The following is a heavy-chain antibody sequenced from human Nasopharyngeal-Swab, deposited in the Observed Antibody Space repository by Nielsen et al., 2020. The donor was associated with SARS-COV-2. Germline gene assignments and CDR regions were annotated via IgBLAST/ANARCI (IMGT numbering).Heavy chain of an antibody. Sequence: WIRQPPGKGLEWIGYIYYSGSTNYNPSLKSRATISVDTSKNQFSLKLSSVTAADTAVYYCARVRSVRRIYSRFYYYGMDVWGQGTTVTVSS. CDR3: ARVRSVRRIYSRFYYYGMDV. V-gene: IGHV4-59*01. D-gene: IGHD2-15*01. CDR2: IYYSGST. J-gene: IGHJ6*02.